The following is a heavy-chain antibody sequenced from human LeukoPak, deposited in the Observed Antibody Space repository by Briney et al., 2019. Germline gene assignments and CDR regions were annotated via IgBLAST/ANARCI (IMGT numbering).Heavy chain of an antibody. V-gene: IGHV1-2*02. J-gene: IGHJ4*02. CDR2: INPNSGDT. CDR3: ARLTRSAYYFDY. D-gene: IGHD3-22*01. CDR1: GYTFTDYY. Sequence: ASVKVSCKASGYTFTDYYMHWVRQAPGQGLEWMGWINPNSGDTNYAQKFQGSVTMTRDTSSSTAYMELSSLGSDDTAVYYCARLTRSAYYFDYWGQGTLVTVSS.